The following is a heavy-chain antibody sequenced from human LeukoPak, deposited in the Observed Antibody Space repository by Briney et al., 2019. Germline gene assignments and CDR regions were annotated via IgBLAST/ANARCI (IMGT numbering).Heavy chain of an antibody. CDR2: IYYSGST. CDR1: GGSLSSYY. J-gene: IGHJ4*02. Sequence: SETLSLTCTVSGGSLSSYYWSWLRQPPGKGLEWIGYIYYSGSTNYNPSLKSRVTISVDTSKNQFSLKLSSVTAADTAVYYCASSMVRGVSTRTQPFDYWGQGTLVTVSS. CDR3: ASSMVRGVSTRTQPFDY. V-gene: IGHV4-59*08. D-gene: IGHD3-10*01.